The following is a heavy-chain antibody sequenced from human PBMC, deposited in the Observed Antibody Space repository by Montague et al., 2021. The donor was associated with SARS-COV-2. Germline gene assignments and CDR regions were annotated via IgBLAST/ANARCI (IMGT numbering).Heavy chain of an antibody. Sequence: SLRLSCAASGFTFSSYEMNWVRQAPGKGLEWVSYISSSSSTIYYADSVKGRFTISRDNAKNSLCLQMNSLRAEDTAIYYCASDSGIEIPDYYYSMDVWGQGTTVTVSS. J-gene: IGHJ6*02. CDR2: ISSSSSTI. D-gene: IGHD5-24*01. CDR1: GFTFSSYE. CDR3: ASDSGIEIPDYYYSMDV. V-gene: IGHV3-48*03.